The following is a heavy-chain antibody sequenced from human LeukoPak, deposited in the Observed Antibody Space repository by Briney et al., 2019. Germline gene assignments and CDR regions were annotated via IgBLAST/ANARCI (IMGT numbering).Heavy chain of an antibody. CDR3: ARSGGSSTIYYYYYMDV. V-gene: IGHV1-46*01. CDR2: INPSGGST. D-gene: IGHD2-2*01. CDR1: GYTFTSYY. Sequence: GASVKVSCKASGYTFTSYYMHWVRQAPGQRLEWMGIINPSGGSTSYAQKFQGRVTMTRDMSTSTVYMELSSLRSEDTAVYYCARSGGSSTIYYYYYMDVWGKGTTVTVSS. J-gene: IGHJ6*03.